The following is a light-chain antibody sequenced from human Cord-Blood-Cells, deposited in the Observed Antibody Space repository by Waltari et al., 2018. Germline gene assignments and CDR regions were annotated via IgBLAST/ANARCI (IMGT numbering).Light chain of an antibody. CDR3: SSYTSSSTWV. Sequence: QSALTQPAPVSGSPGQSLTISCTGTRSDVGGYNYVSWYQQHPGKAPKLMIYEVSNRPSGVSNRFSGSKSGNTASLTISGLQAEDEADYYCSSYTSSSTWVFGGGTKLTVL. CDR1: RSDVGGYNY. CDR2: EVS. J-gene: IGLJ3*02. V-gene: IGLV2-14*01.